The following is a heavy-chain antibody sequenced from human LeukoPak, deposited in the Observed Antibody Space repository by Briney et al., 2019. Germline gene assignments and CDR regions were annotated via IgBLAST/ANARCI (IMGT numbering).Heavy chain of an antibody. CDR3: ARALTFYYYYYMDV. D-gene: IGHD2-21*02. V-gene: IGHV4-61*02. Sequence: SETLSLTCTVSGDSINSGSYYWSWIRQPAGKGLEWIGRIYTSGSTYYNPSLKSRVTISVDTSKNQFSLKLSSVTAADTAVYYCARALTFYYYYYMDVWGKGTTVTVSS. J-gene: IGHJ6*03. CDR2: IYTSGST. CDR1: GDSINSGSYY.